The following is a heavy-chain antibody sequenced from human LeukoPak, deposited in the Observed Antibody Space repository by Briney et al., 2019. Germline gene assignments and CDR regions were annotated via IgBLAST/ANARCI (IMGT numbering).Heavy chain of an antibody. CDR3: ARAPPRWYFDL. CDR2: ISYDGSNK. CDR1: GFTFSSYA. V-gene: IGHV3-30-3*01. J-gene: IGHJ2*01. Sequence: GRSLRLSCAASGFTFSSYAMHWVRQAPGKGLEWVAVISYDGSNKYYADSVKGRFTISRDNSKNTLYLQMNSLRAEDTAVYYCARAPPRWYFDLWGRGTLVTVSS.